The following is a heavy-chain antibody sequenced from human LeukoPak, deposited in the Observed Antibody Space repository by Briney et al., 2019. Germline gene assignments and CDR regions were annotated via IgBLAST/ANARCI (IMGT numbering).Heavy chain of an antibody. D-gene: IGHD3-9*01. J-gene: IGHJ4*02. V-gene: IGHV4-59*11. CDR2: IYYRGST. CDR1: GGSISSHY. CDR3: ARARESSYYDILTGYSPYYFDY. Sequence: SETLSLTCTVSGGSISSHYWSWIRQPPGKGLEGIGYIYYRGSTNYNPSLKSRLTLSVATSKNQFSLKLSSVTAADTAVYYCARARESSYYDILTGYSPYYFDYWGQGTLVTVSS.